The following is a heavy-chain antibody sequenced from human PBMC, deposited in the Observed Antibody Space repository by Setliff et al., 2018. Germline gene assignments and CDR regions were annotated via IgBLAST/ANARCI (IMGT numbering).Heavy chain of an antibody. CDR2: IYYSGNX. CDR3: ARRIVGAVDGFDI. D-gene: IGHD1-26*01. Sequence: PSXXXSLXXTXXGASIPPXNSXXXXIRQPPGKGVEWIAHIYYSGNXXSNPSLXRRLTISGDTSKNQFSLKLSSVTAADTAVYYCARRIVGAVDGFDIWGQGTMVTVSS. V-gene: IGHV4-39*01. CDR1: GASIPPXNSX. J-gene: IGHJ3*02.